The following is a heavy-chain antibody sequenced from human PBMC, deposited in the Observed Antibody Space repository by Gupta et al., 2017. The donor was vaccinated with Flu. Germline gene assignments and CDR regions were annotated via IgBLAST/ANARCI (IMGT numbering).Heavy chain of an antibody. CDR2: VSARGGFT. CDR3: AKSIGSLGYDYVFGD. V-gene: IGHV3-23*01. D-gene: IGHD5-12*01. Sequence: EELLLEAGGALVQLGGSLSLSCSDSGLTFNNYALSWVRQAPRKGLEWVSGVSARGGFTYYADFVKGRFTISRDNSKNTSDLPMHSLRVEDTAIYYCAKSIGSLGYDYVFGDWGQGTLVTASS. J-gene: IGHJ4*02. CDR1: GLTFNNYA.